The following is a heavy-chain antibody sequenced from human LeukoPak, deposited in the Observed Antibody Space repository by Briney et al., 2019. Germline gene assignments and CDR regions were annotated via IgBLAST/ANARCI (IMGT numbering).Heavy chain of an antibody. CDR2: IIPIFGTA. CDR1: GGTFSSYA. D-gene: IGHD6-19*01. CDR3: ARGGSSGLKGVFDY. Sequence: SVKVSCKASGGTFSSYAISWVRQAPGQGLEWVGGIIPIFGTANYAQKFLGRVTITADESTSTAYMELSSLRSEDTAVYYCARGGSSGLKGVFDYWGQGTLVTVSS. J-gene: IGHJ4*02. V-gene: IGHV1-69*13.